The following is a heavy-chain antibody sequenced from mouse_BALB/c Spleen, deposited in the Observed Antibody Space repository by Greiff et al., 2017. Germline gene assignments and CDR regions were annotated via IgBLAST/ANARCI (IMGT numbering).Heavy chain of an antibody. J-gene: IGHJ3*01. CDR2: ISSGGGST. V-gene: IGHV5-12-1*01. CDR3: ARSDGYPFAY. Sequence: EVQLQESGGGLVKPGGSLKLSCAASGFAFSSYDMSWVRQTPEKRLEWVAYISSGGGSTYYPDTVKGRFTISRDNAKNTLYLQMSSLKSEDTAMYYCARSDGYPFAYWGQGTLVTVSA. D-gene: IGHD2-3*01. CDR1: GFAFSSYD.